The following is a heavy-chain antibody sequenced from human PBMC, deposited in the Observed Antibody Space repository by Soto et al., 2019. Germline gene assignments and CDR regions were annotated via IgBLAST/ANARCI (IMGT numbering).Heavy chain of an antibody. CDR1: GGAISSSNW. V-gene: IGHV4-31*03. CDR2: IYYTGST. Sequence: PSETLSLTCTVSGGAISSSNWRSWVRQHPGKGLEWIGYIYYTGSTYYNPSLKSRVTISVDTSKNQFSLNLSSLTAADTAVYYCARQRDYALLGYWGQGTLVTVSS. CDR3: ARQRDYALLGY. D-gene: IGHD4-17*01. J-gene: IGHJ4*02.